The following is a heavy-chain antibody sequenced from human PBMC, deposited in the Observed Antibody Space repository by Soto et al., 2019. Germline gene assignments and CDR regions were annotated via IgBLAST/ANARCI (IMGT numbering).Heavy chain of an antibody. CDR3: ARGSAYCGGDCSTHWFDP. Sequence: HPGGSLRLSCAASGFTFSSDGMHWVRQAPGKGLEWVAVIWYDGSNKYYADTVKGRFTISRDNSKNTLYLQMNSLRAEDTAVYYCARGSAYCGGDCSTHWFDP. CDR1: GFTFSSDG. V-gene: IGHV3-33*01. CDR2: IWYDGSNK. D-gene: IGHD2-21*02. J-gene: IGHJ5*02.